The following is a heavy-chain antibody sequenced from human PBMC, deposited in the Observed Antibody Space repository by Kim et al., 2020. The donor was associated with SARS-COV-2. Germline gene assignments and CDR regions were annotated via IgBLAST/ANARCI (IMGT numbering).Heavy chain of an antibody. D-gene: IGHD1-1*01. J-gene: IGHJ4*02. CDR3: ATYVQTLSAEDY. Sequence: GGSLRLSCAASGFAFSDYTMTWFRQAPGKGLQWVSVIDRRGGNIHYADSVRGRFTISRDNSKNVLFLQMNSLRVEDTAMYFCATYVQTLSAEDYWGQGTLVAVSS. CDR2: IDRRGGNI. V-gene: IGHV3-23*01. CDR1: GFAFSDYT.